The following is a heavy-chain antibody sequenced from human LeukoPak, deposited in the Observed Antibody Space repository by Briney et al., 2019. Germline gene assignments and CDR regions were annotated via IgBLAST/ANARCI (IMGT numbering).Heavy chain of an antibody. J-gene: IGHJ5*02. V-gene: IGHV3-48*01. CDR2: ISSSSSTI. Sequence: PGGSLRLSCAASGFTFSSYSMNWVRQAPGKGLEWVSYISSSSSTIYYADSVKGRFTISRDNAKNSLYLQMNSRRAEDTAVYYCARDLFRDYGDYYNWFDPWGQGTLVTVSS. CDR3: ARDLFRDYGDYYNWFDP. CDR1: GFTFSSYS. D-gene: IGHD4-17*01.